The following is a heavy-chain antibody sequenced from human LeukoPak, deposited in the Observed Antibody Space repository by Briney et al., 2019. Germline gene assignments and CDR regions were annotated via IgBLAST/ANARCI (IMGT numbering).Heavy chain of an antibody. Sequence: PGGPLRLSCAASGFTVSSNYMSWVRQAPGKGLEWVSVIYSGGSTYYADSVKGRFTISRDNSKNTLYLQMNSLRAEDTAVYYCAGYYDSSGYYYFDYWGQGTLVTVSS. V-gene: IGHV3-66*02. CDR2: IYSGGST. CDR1: GFTVSSNY. J-gene: IGHJ4*02. D-gene: IGHD3-22*01. CDR3: AGYYDSSGYYYFDY.